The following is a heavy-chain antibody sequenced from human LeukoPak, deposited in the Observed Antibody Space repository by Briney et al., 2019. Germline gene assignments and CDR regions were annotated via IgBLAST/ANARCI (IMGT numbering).Heavy chain of an antibody. J-gene: IGHJ5*02. CDR1: GGSFSGYY. Sequence: KPSETLSLTCAVYGGSFSGYYWNWIRQPPGKGLEWIGHINHSGSTNYNPSLKSRVTISVDTSKNQFSLNLSTVTAADTAVYYCARGPGFDPWGQGTLVTVSS. CDR2: INHSGST. V-gene: IGHV4-34*01. CDR3: ARGPGFDP.